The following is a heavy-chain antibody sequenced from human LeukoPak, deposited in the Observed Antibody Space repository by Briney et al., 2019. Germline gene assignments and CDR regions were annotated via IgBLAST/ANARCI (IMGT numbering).Heavy chain of an antibody. J-gene: IGHJ4*02. CDR1: GFTVSSNY. CDR2: IYSGGST. V-gene: IGHV3-53*01. D-gene: IGHD1-26*01. CDR3: ARARVSSGSYGCYDY. Sequence: GGSLRLSCAASGFTVSSNYMSWVRQAPGKGLEWVSVIYSGGSTYYADSVKGRFTISRDNSKNTLYLQMNSLRAEDTAVYYCARARVSSGSYGCYDYWGQGTLVTVSS.